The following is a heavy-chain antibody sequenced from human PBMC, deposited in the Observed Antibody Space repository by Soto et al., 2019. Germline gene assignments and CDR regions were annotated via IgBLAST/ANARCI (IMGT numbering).Heavy chain of an antibody. Sequence: SETLSLTCTVTGDSISSRSYYWGWIRQPPGKGLEWIGSIYYSGSTYNNPSLRSRVSMSIDTSKDQFSLKLKSVTAADTALYFCERQRNSVVTQASFDVWGPGSLVTVSS. D-gene: IGHD2-21*02. CDR1: GDSISSRSYY. CDR2: IYYSGST. J-gene: IGHJ4*02. CDR3: ERQRNSVVTQASFDV. V-gene: IGHV4-39*01.